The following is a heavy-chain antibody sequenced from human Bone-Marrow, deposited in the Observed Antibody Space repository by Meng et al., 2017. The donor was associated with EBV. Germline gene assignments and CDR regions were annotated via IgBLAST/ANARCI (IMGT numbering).Heavy chain of an antibody. Sequence: QVMVVQSGSELKKPGALVKVSGKGSGNTFDDYAINWVRQVPGQGLEWMGWINTITGNPTYAQGFIGRFVFSLDTSVSTTFLQISSLKAEDTAVYYCTRGGDSYGYYDYWGQGTLVTVSS. V-gene: IGHV7-4-1*02. CDR2: INTITGNP. J-gene: IGHJ4*01. CDR1: GNTFDDYA. D-gene: IGHD3-22*01. CDR3: TRGGDSYGYYDY.